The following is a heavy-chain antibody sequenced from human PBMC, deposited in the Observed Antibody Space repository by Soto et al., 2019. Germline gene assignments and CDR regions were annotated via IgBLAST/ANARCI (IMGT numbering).Heavy chain of an antibody. CDR1: GGSINSGGYC. V-gene: IGHV4-31*03. CDR3: SRGILV. D-gene: IGHD5-18*01. J-gene: IGHJ4*02. CDR2: ISYGGST. Sequence: QVQLQESGPGLVKPSQTLSLTCTVSGGSINSGGYCWSWIRQHPGKGLDWIGCISYGGSTSYNPSLKSRVTISVDTSKNQFSLKLTSGTAADPAVYYCSRGILVWGQGALITVSS.